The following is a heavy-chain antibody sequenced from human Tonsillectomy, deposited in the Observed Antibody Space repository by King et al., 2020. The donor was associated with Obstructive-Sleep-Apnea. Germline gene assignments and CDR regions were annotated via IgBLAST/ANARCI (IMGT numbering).Heavy chain of an antibody. Sequence: VQLVESGGGVVQPGRSLRLSCAASGFTFSSYGMHWVRQAPGKGLEWVAFIRYDGSNKYYADSVKGRFTISRDNSKNTLYLQMNSLRAEDTAVYYCATYGDYPFDYWGQGTLVTVSS. J-gene: IGHJ4*02. CDR2: IRYDGSNK. D-gene: IGHD4-17*01. CDR3: ATYGDYPFDY. CDR1: GFTFSSYG. V-gene: IGHV3-30*02.